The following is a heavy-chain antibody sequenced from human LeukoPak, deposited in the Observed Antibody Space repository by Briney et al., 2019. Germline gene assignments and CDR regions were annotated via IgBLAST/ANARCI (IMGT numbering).Heavy chain of an antibody. CDR2: INPNSGGT. Sequence: GSVKVSCKASGYTFIGYYMHWVRQAPGQGLEWMGWINPNSGGTNYAQKFQGRVTMTRDTSISTAYMELSRLRSDDTAVYYCTRGYQWLVPYFDYWGQGTLVTVSS. CDR1: GYTFIGYY. J-gene: IGHJ4*02. CDR3: TRGYQWLVPYFDY. D-gene: IGHD6-19*01. V-gene: IGHV1-2*02.